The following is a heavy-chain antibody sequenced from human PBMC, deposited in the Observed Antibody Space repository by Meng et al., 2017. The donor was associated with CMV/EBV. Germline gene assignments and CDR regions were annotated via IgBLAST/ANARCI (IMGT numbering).Heavy chain of an antibody. J-gene: IGHJ4*02. CDR3: ARDTTIFGVVPRPWGY. Sequence: ASVKVSCKASGYTFTGYYMRWVRQAPGQGLEWMGWINPNSGGTNYAQKFQGRVTMTRDTSISTAYMELRSLRSDDTAVYYCARDTTIFGVVPRPWGYWGQGTLVTVSS. D-gene: IGHD3-3*01. V-gene: IGHV1-2*02. CDR2: INPNSGGT. CDR1: GYTFTGYY.